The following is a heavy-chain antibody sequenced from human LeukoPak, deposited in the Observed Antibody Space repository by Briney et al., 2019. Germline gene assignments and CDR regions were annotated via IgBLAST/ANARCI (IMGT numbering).Heavy chain of an antibody. J-gene: IGHJ4*02. V-gene: IGHV4-59*12. D-gene: IGHD2-21*02. CDR3: ARREHIVVVTASFDY. Sequence: PSETLSLTCTVSGGSISSYYWSWIRQPPGKGLEWIGYIYYNGSTNYNPSLKSRVTISVDTSKNQFSLKLSSVTAADTAVYYCARREHIVVVTASFDYWGQGTLVTVSS. CDR2: IYYNGST. CDR1: GGSISSYY.